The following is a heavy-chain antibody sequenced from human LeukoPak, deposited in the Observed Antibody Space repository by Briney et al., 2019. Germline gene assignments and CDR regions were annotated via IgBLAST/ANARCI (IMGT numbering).Heavy chain of an antibody. Sequence: PGGSLRLSCAASGFTFSSYSMNWVRQAPGKGLEWVSSISSSSSYIYYAESVKGRFTISRDNAKNSLYLQMNSLRAEDTAVYYCARDFVQDYWGQGTLVTVSS. V-gene: IGHV3-21*01. J-gene: IGHJ4*02. CDR1: GFTFSSYS. CDR2: ISSSSSYI. D-gene: IGHD6-6*01. CDR3: ARDFVQDY.